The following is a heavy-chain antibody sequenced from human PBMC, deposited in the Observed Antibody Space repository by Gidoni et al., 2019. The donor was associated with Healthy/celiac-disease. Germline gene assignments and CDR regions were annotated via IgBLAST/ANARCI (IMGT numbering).Heavy chain of an antibody. D-gene: IGHD2-15*01. CDR3: ARLSGYCSGGSCYFDY. CDR2: IYYSGST. Sequence: QLQLQESGPGLVKPSETLSLTCTGAGGAIRSSSYYWGWIRQPPGKGLEWIGSIYYSGSTYYNPSLKSRVTISVDTSKNQFSLKLSSVTAADTAVYYCARLSGYCSGGSCYFDYWGQGTLVTVSS. CDR1: GGAIRSSSYY. J-gene: IGHJ4*02. V-gene: IGHV4-39*01.